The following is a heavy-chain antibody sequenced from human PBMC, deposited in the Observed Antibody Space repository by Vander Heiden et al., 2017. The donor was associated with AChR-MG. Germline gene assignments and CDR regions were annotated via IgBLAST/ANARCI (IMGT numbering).Heavy chain of an antibody. CDR3: ARVNSGSYYYYYYYGMDV. D-gene: IGHD1-26*01. J-gene: IGHJ6*02. V-gene: IGHV1-8*01. CDR2: MNPNSGNT. Sequence: QVQLVQSGAEVKKPGASVKVSCKASGYTFTSYDINWVRQATGQALEWMVWMNPNSGNTGYAQKFQGRVTMTRNTSISTAYMELSSLRSEDTAVYYCARVNSGSYYYYYYYGMDVWGQGTTVTVSS. CDR1: GYTFTSYD.